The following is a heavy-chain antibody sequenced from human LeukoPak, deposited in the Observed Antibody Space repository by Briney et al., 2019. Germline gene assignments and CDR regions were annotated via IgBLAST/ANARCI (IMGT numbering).Heavy chain of an antibody. J-gene: IGHJ5*02. V-gene: IGHV3-48*04. CDR1: GFTFSSYS. D-gene: IGHD4-17*01. CDR2: ISSSSSTI. CDR3: ARGVPVDYGDSNWFDP. Sequence: PGGSLRLSCAASGFTFSSYSMNWVRQAPGKGLEWVSYISSSSSTIYYADSVKGRFTISRDNAKNSLYLQINSLRAEDTAVYYCARGVPVDYGDSNWFDPWGQGTLVTVSS.